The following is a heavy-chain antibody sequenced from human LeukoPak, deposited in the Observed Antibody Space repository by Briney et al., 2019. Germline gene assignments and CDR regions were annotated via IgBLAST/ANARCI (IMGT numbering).Heavy chain of an antibody. J-gene: IGHJ4*02. CDR2: IYSGGNT. V-gene: IGHV3-53*01. Sequence: GGSLRLSCAASGFTFSSYAMSWVRQAPGKGLEWVSVIYSGGNTYYADSVKGRFSISRDNSKNTLYLQMNSLRAEDTAVYYCTRDFVYWGQGTLVTVSS. CDR3: TRDFVY. CDR1: GFTFSSYA.